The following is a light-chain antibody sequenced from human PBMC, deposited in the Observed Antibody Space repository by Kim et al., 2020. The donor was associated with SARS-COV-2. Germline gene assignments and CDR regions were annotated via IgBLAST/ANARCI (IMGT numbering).Light chain of an antibody. CDR1: HGISST. Sequence: ASVGDRVTITCRASHGISSTLAWYQQKPGKAPKLLLYAASRLESGVPSRFSGSGSGTDYTLTISSLQPEDFATYYCQQYYSTPQTFGQGTKVDIK. V-gene: IGKV1-NL1*01. J-gene: IGKJ1*01. CDR2: AAS. CDR3: QQYYSTPQT.